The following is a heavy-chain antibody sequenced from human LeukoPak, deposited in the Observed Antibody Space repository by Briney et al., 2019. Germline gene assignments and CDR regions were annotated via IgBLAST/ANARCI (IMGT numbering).Heavy chain of an antibody. CDR2: INSDGRST. CDR1: GFTFSSYW. CDR3: ARDLAAAGTVPDS. J-gene: IGHJ5*01. Sequence: PGGSLRLSCVASGFTFSSYWMHWVRQAPGKGLVWVSRINSDGRSTSYADSVRGRFTVSRDNAKNTLYLQMNSLRAEDTAVYYCARDLAAAGTVPDSWGQGTLVTVSS. V-gene: IGHV3-74*01. D-gene: IGHD6-13*01.